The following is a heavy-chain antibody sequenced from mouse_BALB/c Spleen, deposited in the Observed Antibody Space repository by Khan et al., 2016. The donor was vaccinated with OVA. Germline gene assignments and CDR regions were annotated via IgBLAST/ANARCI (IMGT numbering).Heavy chain of an antibody. CDR1: GYSFTGYF. Sequence: EVQLQQPGPELVRPGASVKISCTASGYSFTGYFMNWVMQSHGKSLEWIGRINPHIGETFYNQRFKDKATLTVDESSSTAHMELRSLTSEDSAVYYCTRIYRSDFDYWGQGTTLTVSS. CDR2: INPHIGET. D-gene: IGHD1-1*01. J-gene: IGHJ2*01. CDR3: TRIYRSDFDY. V-gene: IGHV1-20*01.